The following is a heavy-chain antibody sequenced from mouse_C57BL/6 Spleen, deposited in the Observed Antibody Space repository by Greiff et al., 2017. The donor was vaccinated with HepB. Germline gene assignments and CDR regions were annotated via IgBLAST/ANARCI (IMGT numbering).Heavy chain of an antibody. Sequence: DVKLQESGGGLVQPGGSLKLSCAASGFTFSDYYMYWVRQTPEKRLEWVAYISNGGGSTYYPDTVKGRFTISRDNAKNTLYLQMSRLKSEDTAMYYCARPWYDYYYAMDYWGQGTSVTVSS. V-gene: IGHV5-12*01. D-gene: IGHD2-4*01. J-gene: IGHJ4*01. CDR3: ARPWYDYYYAMDY. CDR1: GFTFSDYY. CDR2: ISNGGGST.